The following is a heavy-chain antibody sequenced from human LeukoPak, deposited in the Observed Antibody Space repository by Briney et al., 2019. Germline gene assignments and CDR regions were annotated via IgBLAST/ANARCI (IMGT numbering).Heavy chain of an antibody. Sequence: PSETLSLTCAVYGGSFSGYYWSWTRQPPGKGLEWIGEINHSGSTNYNPSLESRVTISVDTSKNHFSLKLSSVTAADTAVYYCASGQYYDLWSGYYVDWGQGTLVTVSA. CDR3: ASGQYYDLWSGYYVD. CDR2: INHSGST. CDR1: GGSFSGYY. D-gene: IGHD3-3*01. V-gene: IGHV4-34*01. J-gene: IGHJ4*02.